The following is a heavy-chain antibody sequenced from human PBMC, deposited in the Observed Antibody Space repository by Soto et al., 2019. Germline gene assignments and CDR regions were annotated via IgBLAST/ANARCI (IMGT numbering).Heavy chain of an antibody. V-gene: IGHV3-21*01. CDR3: ASQGMYSSGFDT. CDR2: ISSSSSYI. D-gene: IGHD6-19*01. CDR1: GVRCIGYR. Sequence: LRLASSASGVRCIGYRMKSVRQERGKGLAWVSSISSSSSYIYYADAVKGRFTISRDNAKNSLYMKMDSLRAEDTALYYCASQGMYSSGFDTWGQGTLVTVSS. J-gene: IGHJ5*02.